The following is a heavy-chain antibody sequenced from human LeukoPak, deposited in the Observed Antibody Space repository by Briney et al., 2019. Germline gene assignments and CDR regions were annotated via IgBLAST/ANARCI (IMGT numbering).Heavy chain of an antibody. CDR2: INHSGST. J-gene: IGHJ4*02. CDR3: ARGISAFDY. V-gene: IGHV4-34*01. CDR1: GESFSGNY. Sequence: SETLSLTCAVYGESFSGNYWSWIRQPPGKGLEWIGEINHSGSTNYNPSLKSRVTISVDTSKNQFSLKLSSVTAADTAVYYCARGISAFDYWGQGTLVTVSS. D-gene: IGHD2-21*01.